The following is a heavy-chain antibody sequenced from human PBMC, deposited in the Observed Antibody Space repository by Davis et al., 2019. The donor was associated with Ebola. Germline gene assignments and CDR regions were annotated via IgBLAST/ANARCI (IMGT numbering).Heavy chain of an antibody. CDR3: AREGWELLRGWFDP. D-gene: IGHD1-26*01. CDR1: GDDFNEYY. J-gene: IGHJ5*02. V-gene: IGHV1-2*02. CDR2: INPNSGGT. Sequence: ASVKVSCKTSGDDFNEYYIHWVRQAPGQGLEWMGWINPNSGGTNYARKFQGRVTMTRDTSISTTYMEISSLRSDDTAVYFCAREGWELLRGWFDPWGQGTLVTVSS.